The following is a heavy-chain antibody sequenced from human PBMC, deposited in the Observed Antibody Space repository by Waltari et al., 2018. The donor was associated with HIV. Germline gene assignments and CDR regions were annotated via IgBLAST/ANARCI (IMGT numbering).Heavy chain of an antibody. CDR2: ISSSRSTI. J-gene: IGHJ3*02. V-gene: IGHV3-48*04. CDR1: GFTFSRYS. D-gene: IGHD6-19*01. CDR3: ARGNSSGRWAFDI. Sequence: EVQLVVSGGGFVHPGGSLRLCCAASGFTFSRYSMNWVRQPPGKGLEWVSYISSSRSTIYYADSVKGRFTISRDNAKNSLYLQMNSLRAEDTAVYYCARGNSSGRWAFDIWGRGTMVTVSS.